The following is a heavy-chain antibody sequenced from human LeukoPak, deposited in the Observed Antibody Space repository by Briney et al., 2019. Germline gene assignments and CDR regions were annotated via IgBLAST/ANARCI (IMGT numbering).Heavy chain of an antibody. CDR3: ARGPNYGSRSDYFDY. J-gene: IGHJ4*02. CDR2: MKEDGSEK. CDR1: GFTFSDYW. V-gene: IGHV3-7*03. Sequence: PGGSLRLSCAASGFTFSDYWMNWVRQAPGKGLEWVANMKEDGSEKYCVDCVKGRFTISRDNAKNSLNLQMNSLRVEDTAVYYCARGPNYGSRSDYFDYWGQGTLVTVSS. D-gene: IGHD3-10*01.